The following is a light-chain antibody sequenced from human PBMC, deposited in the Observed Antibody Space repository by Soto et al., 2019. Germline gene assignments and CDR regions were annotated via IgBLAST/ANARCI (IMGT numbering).Light chain of an antibody. CDR2: DVT. CDR3: CSYAGSYTWV. V-gene: IGLV2-11*01. J-gene: IGLJ3*02. CDR1: GNDVGAYNY. Sequence: QSVLTQPRSVSGSPGQSVTISCTGTGNDVGAYNYVSWYQQHPGKAPKLMLYDVTKWPSGVPDRFSGSNSGNTASLTISGLQAEDEADYYCCSYAGSYTWVFGGGTKVTVL.